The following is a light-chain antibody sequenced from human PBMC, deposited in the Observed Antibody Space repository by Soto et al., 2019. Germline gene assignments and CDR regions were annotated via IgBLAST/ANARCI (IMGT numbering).Light chain of an antibody. CDR3: QQYVNSRT. Sequence: ELVLTQSPGTLSLSPGERATLSCRASQSVSSTYLAWYQHKPGQPPRLLIYGASSRATGIPDRFSGGGSGTDFPLTINRLDPEDFAVYYCQQYVNSRTFGQGTKVDIK. V-gene: IGKV3-20*01. CDR2: GAS. J-gene: IGKJ1*01. CDR1: QSVSSTY.